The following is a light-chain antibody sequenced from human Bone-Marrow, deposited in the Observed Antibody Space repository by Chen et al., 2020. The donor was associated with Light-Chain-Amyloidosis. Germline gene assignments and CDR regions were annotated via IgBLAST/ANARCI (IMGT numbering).Light chain of an antibody. V-gene: IGLV2-14*01. CDR2: EVT. Sequence: QSALTQPASVSGSPGQSITISCTGTSSDVGGDNHVSWYQQHPDKAPKLMIYEVTNRPSGVTDRFSGSKSDNTASLTISGLQTEDEAHYFCSSYTITNTLVFGSGTRVTVL. CDR1: SSDVGGDNH. CDR3: SSYTITNTLV. J-gene: IGLJ1*01.